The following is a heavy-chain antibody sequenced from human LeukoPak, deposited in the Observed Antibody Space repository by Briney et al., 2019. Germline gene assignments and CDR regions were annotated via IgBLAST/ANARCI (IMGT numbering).Heavy chain of an antibody. CDR1: GFTFSNYA. J-gene: IGHJ4*02. V-gene: IGHV3-74*01. Sequence: PGGSLRLSCAASGFTFSNYAMSWVRQAPGKGLEWVSRIDRDGGTTTYADSVKGRFTISRDNAKNTLYLQINSLRVEDTAVYYCARDLTGGSDYWGQGTLVTVSS. CDR2: IDRDGGTT. D-gene: IGHD7-27*01. CDR3: ARDLTGGSDY.